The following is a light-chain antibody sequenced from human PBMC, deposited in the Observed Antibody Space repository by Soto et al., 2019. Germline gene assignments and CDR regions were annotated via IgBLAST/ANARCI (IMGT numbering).Light chain of an antibody. CDR1: QSISSW. V-gene: IGKV1-39*01. CDR3: QQSYSSPPT. Sequence: DIQMTQSPSTLSASVGDRVTITCRASQSISSWLAWYQQKPGKAPKLVIYAAYSLQSGVPSRFSGSRSGTDFTLTISSLQPEDFATYYCQQSYSSPPTFGQGTKVDIK. J-gene: IGKJ1*01. CDR2: AAY.